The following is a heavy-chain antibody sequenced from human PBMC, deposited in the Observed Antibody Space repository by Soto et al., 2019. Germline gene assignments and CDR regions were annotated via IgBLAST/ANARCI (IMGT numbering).Heavy chain of an antibody. D-gene: IGHD3-3*01. J-gene: IGHJ4*02. V-gene: IGHV4-59*01. CDR1: VVSISSYY. CDR2: IYYSGST. CDR3: ARQGYLEWSYFEY. Sequence: PSETLSLTCTFSVVSISSYYWSCIRQPPGKGLEWIGYIYYSGSTNYNPSLKSRVTISVDTSKNQFSLKLSSVTAADTAVYYCARQGYLEWSYFEYWGQGTLDIVTS.